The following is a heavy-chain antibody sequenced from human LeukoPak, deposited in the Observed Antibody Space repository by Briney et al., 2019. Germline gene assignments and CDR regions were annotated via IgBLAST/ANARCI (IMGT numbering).Heavy chain of an antibody. Sequence: PSETLSLTCTVSGGSISSGGYYWSWIRQPPGKGLEWIGYIYHSGSTYYNPSLKSRVTISVDRSKNQFSLKLSSVTAADTAVYYCARDSLVAPGAFDIWGQGTMVTVSS. CDR2: IYHSGST. J-gene: IGHJ3*02. CDR3: ARDSLVAPGAFDI. CDR1: GGSISSGGYY. V-gene: IGHV4-30-2*01. D-gene: IGHD5-12*01.